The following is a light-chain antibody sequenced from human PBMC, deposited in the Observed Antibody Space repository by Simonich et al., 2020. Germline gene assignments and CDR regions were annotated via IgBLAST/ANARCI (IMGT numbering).Light chain of an antibody. CDR3: SSYTSSSFWV. Sequence: QSALTQPASVSGSPGPSITISCTGTSSDVGGYNYVSWYQQHPGKAPKLMIYDVSKRPSVDTKRFSGSKSGNTASLTISGLQAEDEADYYCSSYTSSSFWVFGGGTKLTVL. J-gene: IGLJ3*02. CDR2: DVS. V-gene: IGLV2-14*01. CDR1: SSDVGGYNY.